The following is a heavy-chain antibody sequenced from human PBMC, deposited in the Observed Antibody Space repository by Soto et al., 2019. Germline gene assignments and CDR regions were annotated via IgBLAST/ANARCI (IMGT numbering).Heavy chain of an antibody. CDR1: GFTFSSYA. V-gene: IGHV3-30-3*01. CDR3: ARDYCSSTSCLAAGFDP. CDR2: ISYDGSNK. J-gene: IGHJ5*02. Sequence: QVQLVESGGGVAQPGRSLRLSCAASGFTFSSYAMHWVRQAPGKGLEWVAVISYDGSNKYYADSVKGRFTISRDNSKNTLYVQMNSLRAEATAVYYCARDYCSSTSCLAAGFDPWGQGTLVTVSS. D-gene: IGHD2-2*01.